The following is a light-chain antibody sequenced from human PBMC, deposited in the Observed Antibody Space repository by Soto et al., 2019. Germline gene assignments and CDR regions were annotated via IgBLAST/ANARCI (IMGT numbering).Light chain of an antibody. CDR1: SSDVGDYNY. CDR2: EVS. V-gene: IGLV2-8*01. CDR3: SSYGGSNNVI. J-gene: IGLJ2*01. Sequence: QSVLTQPPSASGSPGQSVTISCTGTSSDVGDYNYVPWYQQHPGKAPKLMIYEVSKRPSGVPDRFSGSKSGNTASLTVSGLQAEDEADYYCSSYGGSNNVIFGGGTKVTVL.